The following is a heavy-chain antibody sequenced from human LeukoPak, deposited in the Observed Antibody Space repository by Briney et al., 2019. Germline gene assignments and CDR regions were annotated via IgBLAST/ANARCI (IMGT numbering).Heavy chain of an antibody. V-gene: IGHV3-9*01. CDR3: AKGTYSSGWYLDS. CDR1: GFTFDDYA. J-gene: IGHJ4*02. Sequence: GGSLRLSCAASGFTFDDYAMYWVRQAPGKGLEWVSGISWDSGRIGYADSVKGRFTISRDNAKNSLFLQMNSLRAEDTALYYCAKGTYSSGWYLDSWGQGTLVTVSS. D-gene: IGHD6-19*01. CDR2: ISWDSGRI.